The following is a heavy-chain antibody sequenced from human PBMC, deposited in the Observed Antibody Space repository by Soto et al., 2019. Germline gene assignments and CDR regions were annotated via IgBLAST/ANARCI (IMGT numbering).Heavy chain of an antibody. V-gene: IGHV1-69*06. CDR2: IIPIFGTT. CDR1: GGTFSSYA. J-gene: IGHJ2*01. CDR3: ARTTRKAVAGYWYFDL. D-gene: IGHD6-19*01. Sequence: SVKVSCKASGGTFSSYAISWVRQAPGQGLEWMGGIIPIFGTTNYAQKFQGRVTITGDTSTSTVYMELSSLRSEDTAVYYCARTTRKAVAGYWYFDLWGRGTLVTVSS.